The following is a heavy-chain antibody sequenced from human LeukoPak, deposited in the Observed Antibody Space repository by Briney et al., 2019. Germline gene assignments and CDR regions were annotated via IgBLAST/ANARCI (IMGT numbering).Heavy chain of an antibody. J-gene: IGHJ5*02. D-gene: IGHD3-3*01. CDR3: AKEIFGVVIGDNWFDP. CDR1: GFTFSSYA. Sequence: GGSLRLSCAASGFTFSSYAMHWVRQAPGKGLEWVAIISYDGSNKYYADSVKGRFTISRDNSKNTLYLQMNSLRAEDTAVYYCAKEIFGVVIGDNWFDPWGQGTLVTVSS. CDR2: ISYDGSNK. V-gene: IGHV3-30*04.